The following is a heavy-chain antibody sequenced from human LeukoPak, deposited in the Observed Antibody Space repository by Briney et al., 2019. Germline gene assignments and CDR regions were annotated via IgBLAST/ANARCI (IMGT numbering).Heavy chain of an antibody. V-gene: IGHV3-53*01. CDR1: EFTVSSNY. CDR2: LYSGGHT. CDR3: VREGGKTFDY. J-gene: IGHJ4*02. Sequence: GGSLRLSCAASEFTVSSNYMSWVRQAPGKGLEWVSVLYSGGHTNYADSVKGRFTISRDNSKNTLYLQMNSLRADDTAVYYCVREGGKTFDYWGQGTLVTVSS.